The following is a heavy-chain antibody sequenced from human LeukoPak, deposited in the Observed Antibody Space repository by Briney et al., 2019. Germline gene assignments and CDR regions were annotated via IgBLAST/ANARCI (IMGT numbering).Heavy chain of an antibody. CDR1: GGSISSSSYY. J-gene: IGHJ4*02. CDR2: IYYSGST. D-gene: IGHD2-15*01. CDR3: ARVFALVAAAYQEYYFDY. Sequence: SETLSLTCTVSGGSISSSSYYWGWIRQPPGKGLEWIGSIYYSGSTYYNPSLKSRVTISVDTSKNQFSLKLSSVTAADTAVYYCARVFALVAAAYQEYYFDYWGQGTLVTVSS. V-gene: IGHV4-39*01.